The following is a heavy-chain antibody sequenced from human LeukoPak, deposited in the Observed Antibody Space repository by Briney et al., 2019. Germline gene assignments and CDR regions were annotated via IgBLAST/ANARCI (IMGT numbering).Heavy chain of an antibody. D-gene: IGHD3-10*01. V-gene: IGHV1-69*04. CDR1: GGTFSSYA. CDR3: AKCSVVGSGILDV. J-gene: IGHJ6*02. Sequence: SVKVSCKASGGTFSSYAISWVRQAPGRGLEWMGRIIPILGIANYAQKFQGRVTITADKSTSTAYMELSSLRSEDTAVYYCAKCSVVGSGILDVWGQGTTVTVSS. CDR2: IIPILGIA.